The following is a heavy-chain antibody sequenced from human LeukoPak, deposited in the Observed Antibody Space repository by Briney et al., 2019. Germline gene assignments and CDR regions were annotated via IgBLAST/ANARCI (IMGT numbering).Heavy chain of an antibody. CDR2: IYYSGST. Sequence: PSQTLSLTCTVSGGSISSGGYYWSWIRQHPGKGLEWIGYIYYSGSTYYNPSLKSRVTISVDTSKNQSSLKLSSVTAADTAVYYCARGVADSGYAFLDYWGQGTLVTVSS. CDR1: GGSISSGGYY. J-gene: IGHJ4*02. V-gene: IGHV4-31*03. D-gene: IGHD5-12*01. CDR3: ARGVADSGYAFLDY.